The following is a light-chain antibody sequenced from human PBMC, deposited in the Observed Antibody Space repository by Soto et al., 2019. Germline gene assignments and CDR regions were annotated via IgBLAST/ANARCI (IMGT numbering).Light chain of an antibody. V-gene: IGKV1-33*01. J-gene: IGKJ4*01. CDR1: QDISNY. CDR3: QQYYTLPPFT. CDR2: DAS. Sequence: DIQMTQSPSALSASVGDRVTITCQASQDISNYLNWYQQKPGKAPKLLIYDASNLETGVPSRFSGSGSGTDFTFTISSLQPEDIVTYYCQQYYTLPPFTFGGGTKVQIK.